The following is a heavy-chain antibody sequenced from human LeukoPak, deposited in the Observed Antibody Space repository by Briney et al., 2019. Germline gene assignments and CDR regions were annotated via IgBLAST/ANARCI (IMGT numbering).Heavy chain of an antibody. Sequence: SETLSLTCTVSGGSISSSSYYWGWIRQPPGKGLEWIGSIYYSGSTYYNPSLKSRVTISVDTSKNQFSLKLSSVTAADTAVYYCATSDYGDFLALGQGTLVTVSS. J-gene: IGHJ5*02. CDR1: GGSISSSSYY. V-gene: IGHV4-39*07. CDR2: IYYSGST. D-gene: IGHD4-17*01. CDR3: ATSDYGDFLA.